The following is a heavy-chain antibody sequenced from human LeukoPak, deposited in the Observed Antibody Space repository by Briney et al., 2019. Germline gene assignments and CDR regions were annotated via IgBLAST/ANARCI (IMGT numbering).Heavy chain of an antibody. CDR3: ARDSYGATYFPYYYYGMDV. V-gene: IGHV3-30*03. J-gene: IGHJ6*02. CDR2: ISYDGSNK. CDR1: GFTFSSYG. Sequence: PGRSLRLSCAASGFTFSSYGMHWVRQAPGKGLEWVAVISYDGSNKYYADSVKGRFTISRDNSKNTLYLQMNSLRAEDTAVYYCARDSYGATYFPYYYYGMDVWGQGTTVTVSS. D-gene: IGHD1-26*01.